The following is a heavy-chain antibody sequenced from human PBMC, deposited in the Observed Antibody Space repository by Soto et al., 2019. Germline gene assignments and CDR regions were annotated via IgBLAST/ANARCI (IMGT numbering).Heavy chain of an antibody. V-gene: IGHV4-39*01. D-gene: IGHD6-13*01. CDR1: GGSISSSSYY. CDR3: ARVIWIGSWFDY. J-gene: IGHJ4*02. Sequence: SETLSLTCTVSGGSISSSSYYWGWIRQPPGKGLEWIGSIYYSGSTYYNPSLKSRVTISVDTSKNQFSLKLSSVTAADTAVYYCARVIWIGSWFDYWGQGTLVTVSS. CDR2: IYYSGST.